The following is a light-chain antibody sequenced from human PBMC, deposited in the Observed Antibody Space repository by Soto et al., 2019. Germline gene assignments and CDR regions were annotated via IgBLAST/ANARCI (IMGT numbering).Light chain of an antibody. CDR2: KAS. V-gene: IGKV1-5*03. Sequence: DIQMTQSPSTLSASVGDRVTITCRASQSISTWLAWYQQKPGKAPKLLIYKASNLESGVPSRFSGSGSGTEITLTISSLQPDDFETYYCQQHDHGWTFGQGTKVEIK. CDR3: QQHDHGWT. J-gene: IGKJ1*01. CDR1: QSISTW.